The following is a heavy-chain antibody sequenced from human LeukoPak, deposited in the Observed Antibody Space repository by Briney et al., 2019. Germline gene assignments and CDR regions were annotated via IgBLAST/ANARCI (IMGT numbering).Heavy chain of an antibody. J-gene: IGHJ6*02. CDR2: ISYDVNDK. Sequence: GGSLRLSCAASGFSFTSYPFHWVRQAPGKGLEWVAVISYDVNDKHYADSVRGRFSISRDDSENTVYLHINSLRDEDTAIYYCARANCGGACYFSGYGMDVWARGPRSPSP. CDR1: GFSFTSYP. CDR3: ARANCGGACYFSGYGMDV. D-gene: IGHD2-21*02. V-gene: IGHV3-30*04.